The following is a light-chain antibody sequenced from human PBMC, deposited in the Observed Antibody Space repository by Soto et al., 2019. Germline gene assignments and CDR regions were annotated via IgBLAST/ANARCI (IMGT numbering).Light chain of an antibody. J-gene: IGKJ1*01. V-gene: IGKV3-20*01. CDR3: QQYGGSRWT. CDR2: GAS. Sequence: EIVLTQSPGTLSLSPGERATLSCKASQSVSSSSLACYQQKPGQAPRLLIYGASSRATGIPDRFSGSESGTDFTLTISRLEPEDLAVYYCQQYGGSRWTCSPGTKVEIK. CDR1: QSVSSSS.